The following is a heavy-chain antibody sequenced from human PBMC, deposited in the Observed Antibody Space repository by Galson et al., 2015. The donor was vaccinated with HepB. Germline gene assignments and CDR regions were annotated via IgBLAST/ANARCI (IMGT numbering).Heavy chain of an antibody. J-gene: IGHJ4*02. Sequence: SLRLSCAASGFSFGNFAMSWVRQAPGRGLEWVAVIWYDGSNKYYADSVKGRFTISRDNSKNTLYLQMNSLRAEDTAVYYCARGGLRYCSTTSCPLDHWGQGTLVTVSS. D-gene: IGHD2-2*01. CDR1: GFSFGNFA. CDR3: ARGGLRYCSTTSCPLDH. V-gene: IGHV3-33*08. CDR2: IWYDGSNK.